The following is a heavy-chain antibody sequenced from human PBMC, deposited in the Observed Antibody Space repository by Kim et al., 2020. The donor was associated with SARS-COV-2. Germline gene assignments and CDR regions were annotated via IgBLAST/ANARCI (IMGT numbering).Heavy chain of an antibody. Sequence: ASVKVSCKASGYTFTSYAMHWVRQAPGQRLEWMGWINAGNGNTKYSQKFQGRVTITRDTSASTAYMELSSLRSEDTAVYYCARDLCSGGSCYPNYYYYGMDVWGQGTTVTVSS. CDR2: INAGNGNT. CDR1: GYTFTSYA. CDR3: ARDLCSGGSCYPNYYYYGMDV. D-gene: IGHD2-15*01. V-gene: IGHV1-3*01. J-gene: IGHJ6*02.